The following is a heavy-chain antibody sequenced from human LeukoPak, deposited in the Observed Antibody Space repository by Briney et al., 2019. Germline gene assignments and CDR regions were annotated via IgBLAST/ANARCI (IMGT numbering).Heavy chain of an antibody. CDR2: INSDGSST. V-gene: IGHV3-74*01. D-gene: IGHD3-10*01. J-gene: IGHJ4*02. CDR3: AREVHGSGSYAN. CDR1: GFTFSSYW. Sequence: GGSLRLSCAASGFTFSSYWMHWVRQAPGKRLVWVSRINSDGSSTSYADSVKGRFTISRDNAKNTLYLQMNGLRAEDTAVYYCAREVHGSGSYANWGQGTLVTVSS.